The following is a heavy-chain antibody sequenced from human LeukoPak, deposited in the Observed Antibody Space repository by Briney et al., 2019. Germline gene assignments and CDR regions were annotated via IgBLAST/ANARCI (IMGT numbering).Heavy chain of an antibody. D-gene: IGHD1-26*01. CDR1: GFTFSSYS. Sequence: GGSLRLSCAASGFTFSSYSMSWVRQTPGKGLEWVSSISSGSTYIYYADSMKGRFTLSRDNAKNSLYLQTNTLRAEDTAVYYCARDRIYSGIYHDTFDIWGHGTMVTVSS. CDR2: ISSGSTYI. CDR3: ARDRIYSGIYHDTFDI. J-gene: IGHJ3*02. V-gene: IGHV3-21*01.